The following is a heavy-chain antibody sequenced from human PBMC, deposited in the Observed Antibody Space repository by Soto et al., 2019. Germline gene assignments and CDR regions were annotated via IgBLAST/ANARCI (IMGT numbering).Heavy chain of an antibody. V-gene: IGHV1-69*13. J-gene: IGHJ6*02. Sequence: SVKVSCKASGGTFSSYAISWVRQAPGQGLEWMGGIIPIFGTANYAQKFQGRVTITADESTSTAYMELSSLRSEDTAVYYCASPQKAYNWNYPRPYYYYGMDVWGQGTTVTVSS. D-gene: IGHD1-7*01. CDR1: GGTFSSYA. CDR3: ASPQKAYNWNYPRPYYYYGMDV. CDR2: IIPIFGTA.